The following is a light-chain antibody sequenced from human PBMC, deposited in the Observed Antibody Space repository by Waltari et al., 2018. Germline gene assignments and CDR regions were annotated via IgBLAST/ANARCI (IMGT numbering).Light chain of an antibody. CDR3: GTWDSSLSGAV. J-gene: IGLJ7*01. CDR2: KNT. V-gene: IGLV1-51*02. CDR1: SPTLGDTY. Sequence: QSVLTQPPSVSAAPGQRVTISCSGCSPTLGDTYVSRYRQFPGTAPKLHIYKNTERPSGIPGRFSGSKSGTSATLDITGLQAGDEADYYCGTWDSSLSGAVFGGGTHLTVL.